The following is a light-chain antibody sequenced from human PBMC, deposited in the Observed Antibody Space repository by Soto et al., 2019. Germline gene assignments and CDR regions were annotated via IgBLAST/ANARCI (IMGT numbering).Light chain of an antibody. Sequence: DIQMTQSPSSLSASVGDRVTITCRASQNISSYLNWYHQKPGEVPKLLIYGASTLQSGVPSEFSGSGSGTDFTLTISSQQPEDFATYYCQQSHSTPITFGQGTRLEIK. CDR2: GAS. CDR3: QQSHSTPIT. J-gene: IGKJ5*01. CDR1: QNISSY. V-gene: IGKV1-39*01.